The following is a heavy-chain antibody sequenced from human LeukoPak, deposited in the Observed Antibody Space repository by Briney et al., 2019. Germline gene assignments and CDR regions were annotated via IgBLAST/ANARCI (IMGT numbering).Heavy chain of an antibody. V-gene: IGHV3-23*01. CDR2: FGTGGDDT. CDR1: GFTFSSYA. CDR3: AKNFPRRPFDY. D-gene: IGHD6-6*01. Sequence: HPEGSLRLSCAASGFTFSSYAMSWVRQAPGKGLEWVSTFGTGGDDTYYADSVKGRFIISRDNSKNTLYLQINSPRAEDTAIYYCAKNFPRRPFDYWGRGALVTVSS. J-gene: IGHJ4*02.